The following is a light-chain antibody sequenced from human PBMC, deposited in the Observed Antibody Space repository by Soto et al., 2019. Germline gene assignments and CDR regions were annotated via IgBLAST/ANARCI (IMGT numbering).Light chain of an antibody. CDR3: QSYDSSLSAVV. CDR2: GNS. J-gene: IGLJ2*01. CDR1: SSNIGAGYD. Sequence: QSVLTQPPSVSGAPGQRVTISCTGSSSNIGAGYDVHWYQQLPGTAPKLLIYGNSNRPSGVPDRFSGSKSGTSASPAITGVQAEDEADYYCQSYDSSLSAVVFGGGTKVTVL. V-gene: IGLV1-40*01.